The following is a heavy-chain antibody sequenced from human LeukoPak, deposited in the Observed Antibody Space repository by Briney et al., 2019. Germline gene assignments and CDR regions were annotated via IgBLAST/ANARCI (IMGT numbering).Heavy chain of an antibody. Sequence: GGSLRLACAASGFTFSSYAMSWVRQAPGKGLEWVSAISGSVGSTYYADSVKGRFTISRDNSKTTLYLQMDSLRAEDTAVYYCAKEVGATTSGSYDAFDIWGQGTMVTVSS. D-gene: IGHD1-26*01. CDR2: ISGSVGST. CDR3: AKEVGATTSGSYDAFDI. CDR1: GFTFSSYA. V-gene: IGHV3-23*01. J-gene: IGHJ3*02.